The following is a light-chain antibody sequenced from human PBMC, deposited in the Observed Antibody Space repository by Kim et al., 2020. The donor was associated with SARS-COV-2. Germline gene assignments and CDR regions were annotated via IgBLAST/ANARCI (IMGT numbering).Light chain of an antibody. J-gene: IGLJ1*01. CDR2: DVT. CDR3: SSYTSSSTFV. CDR1: SSDVGGFNY. Sequence: QSALTQPASVSGSPGQSITISCTGTSSDVGGFNYVSWYQQYPGKAPKLMIYDVTKRPFGISNRFSGSKFGNTASLTISGLQADDESDYYCSSYTSSSTFVFGTGTKVTVL. V-gene: IGLV2-14*01.